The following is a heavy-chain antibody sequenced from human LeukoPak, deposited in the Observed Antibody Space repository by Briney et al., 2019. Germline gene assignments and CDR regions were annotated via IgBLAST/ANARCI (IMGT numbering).Heavy chain of an antibody. J-gene: IGHJ4*02. CDR1: GFTVSSNY. D-gene: IGHD3-3*01. CDR3: AKVSGFLEWLSLACDY. V-gene: IGHV3-23*01. Sequence: GGSLRLSCAASGFTVSSNYMSWVRQASGKGLEWVSAISGSGGSTYYADSVKGRFTISRGNSKNTLYLQMNSLRAEDTAVYYCAKVSGFLEWLSLACDYWGQGTLVTVSS. CDR2: ISGSGGST.